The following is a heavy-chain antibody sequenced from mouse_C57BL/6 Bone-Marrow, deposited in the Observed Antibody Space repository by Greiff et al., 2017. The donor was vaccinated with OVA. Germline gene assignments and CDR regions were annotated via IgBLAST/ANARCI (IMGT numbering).Heavy chain of an antibody. D-gene: IGHD1-1*01. Sequence: VQLQQPGAELVMPGASVKLSCKASGYTFTSYWMHWVKQRPGQGLEWIGEIDPSDSYTNYNQKFKGKSTVTVDKSSSTAYMQLSSLTSEDSAVYYCAAYGSTSMDYWGQGTSVTVSS. CDR2: IDPSDSYT. J-gene: IGHJ4*01. CDR3: AAYGSTSMDY. V-gene: IGHV1-69*01. CDR1: GYTFTSYW.